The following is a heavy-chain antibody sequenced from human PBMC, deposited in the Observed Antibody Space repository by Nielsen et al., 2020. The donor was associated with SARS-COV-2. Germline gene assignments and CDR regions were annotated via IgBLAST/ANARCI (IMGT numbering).Heavy chain of an antibody. CDR3: ARARATIFGLVMSYGMDV. CDR2: INPYSGGT. V-gene: IGHV1-2*06. Sequence: ASVKVSCKASGYTFTDYYIHWVRQAPGQGLEWMGRINPYSGGTNYAQKFQGRVTMTRDTSTSTVYMELTSDDTAVYYCARARATIFGLVMSYGMDVWGQGTTVAVSS. D-gene: IGHD3/OR15-3a*01. CDR1: GYTFTDYY. J-gene: IGHJ6*02.